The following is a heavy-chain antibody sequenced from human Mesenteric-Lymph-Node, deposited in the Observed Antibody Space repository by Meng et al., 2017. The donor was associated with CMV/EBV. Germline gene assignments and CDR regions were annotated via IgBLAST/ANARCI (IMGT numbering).Heavy chain of an antibody. V-gene: IGHV4-39*01. CDR2: IYYSGST. Sequence: ESLKISCTVSGGSISSSSYYWGWIRQPPGKGLEWIGTIYYSGSTYYNPSLKSRVTISVDTSKNQFSLKLSSVTAADTAVYYCARQGVPAADNPYYYYYGMDVWGQGTTVTVSS. CDR1: GGSISSSSYY. D-gene: IGHD2-2*01. J-gene: IGHJ6*02. CDR3: ARQGVPAADNPYYYYYGMDV.